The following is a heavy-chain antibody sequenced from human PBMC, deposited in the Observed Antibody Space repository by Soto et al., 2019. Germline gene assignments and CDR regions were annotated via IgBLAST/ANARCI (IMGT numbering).Heavy chain of an antibody. D-gene: IGHD6-13*01. J-gene: IGHJ6*02. Sequence: EVQLVESGGGLVQPGRSLRLSCTASGFTFGDYAMSWVRQAPGKGLEWVGFIRSKAYGGTTEYAASVKGRFTISRDDSKSIAYLQMNSLTTEDTAVYYCTRGIAAAGTMDYYYGMDVWGQGTTVTVSS. CDR1: GFTFGDYA. V-gene: IGHV3-49*04. CDR2: IRSKAYGGTT. CDR3: TRGIAAAGTMDYYYGMDV.